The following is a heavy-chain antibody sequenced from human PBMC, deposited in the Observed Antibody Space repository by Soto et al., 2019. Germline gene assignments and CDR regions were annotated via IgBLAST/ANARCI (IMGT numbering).Heavy chain of an antibody. V-gene: IGHV3-21*01. CDR1: GFTFSSYS. CDR3: ARDPFRYCSSTSCPPGWFDL. Sequence: GALRLSCAASGFTFSSYSMNWVRQAPGKGLEWVSSISSSSSYIYYADSVKGRFTISRDNAKNSLYLQMNSLRAEDTAVYYCARDPFRYCSSTSCPPGWFDLWGQGTLVTVPQ. D-gene: IGHD2-2*01. CDR2: ISSSSSYI. J-gene: IGHJ5*02.